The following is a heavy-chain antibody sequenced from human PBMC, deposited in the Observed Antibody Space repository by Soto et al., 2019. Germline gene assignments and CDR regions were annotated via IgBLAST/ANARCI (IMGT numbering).Heavy chain of an antibody. J-gene: IGHJ6*02. V-gene: IGHV3-48*03. CDR1: GFTFSSYE. Sequence: GGSLRLSCAASGFTFSSYEMNWVRQAPGKGLEWISHISSSGSTIDYADAVKGRFTISRDNAKNSVYLQMNSLRAEDTAVYYCARVKTCYYDMDVWGQGTTVTVSS. CDR2: ISSSGSTI. CDR3: ARVKTCYYDMDV.